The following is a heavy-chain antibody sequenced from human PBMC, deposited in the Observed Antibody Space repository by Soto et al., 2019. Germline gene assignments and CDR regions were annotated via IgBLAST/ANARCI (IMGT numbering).Heavy chain of an antibody. CDR1: GFTFDDYA. CDR3: AKDRGSNYYYYYGMDV. J-gene: IGHJ6*02. Sequence: GGSLRLSCAASGFTFDDYAMHWVRQAPGKGLEWVSGISWNSGSIGYADSVKGRFPISRDNAKNSLYLQMNSLRAEDTALYYCAKDRGSNYYYYYGMDVWGQGTTVTVSS. V-gene: IGHV3-9*01. D-gene: IGHD6-13*01. CDR2: ISWNSGSI.